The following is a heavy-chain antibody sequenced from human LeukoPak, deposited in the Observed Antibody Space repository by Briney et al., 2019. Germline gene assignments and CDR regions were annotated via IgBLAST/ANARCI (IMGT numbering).Heavy chain of an antibody. CDR1: GASTASHY. Sequence: PSETLSLTCTVSGASTASHYWTWLRQPPGKELEWIAYMFDTVSTKSNPSLKSRLTLSVDTSKKQLSLRLGSVTAADTAVYYCATIKRGSTYGYFDFWGQRIKVTVSS. CDR2: MFDTVST. V-gene: IGHV4-59*11. D-gene: IGHD5-18*01. J-gene: IGHJ4*02. CDR3: ATIKRGSTYGYFDF.